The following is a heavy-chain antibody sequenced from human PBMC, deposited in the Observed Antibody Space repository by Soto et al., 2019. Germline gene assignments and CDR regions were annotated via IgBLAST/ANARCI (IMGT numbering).Heavy chain of an antibody. V-gene: IGHV3-9*01. CDR1: GFTFDDYA. CDR3: AKDLVDGELSLSGGGDALDI. Sequence: EVQLVESGGGLVQPGRSLRLSCAASGFTFDDYAIHWVRQAPGKGLEWVSGISWNSGSIGYADYVKGLFTISRDNDKKSLYLQMNRLRAEDTALYYCAKDLVDGELSLSGGGDALDIWGQGTMVTVSS. D-gene: IGHD3-16*02. J-gene: IGHJ3*02. CDR2: ISWNSGSI.